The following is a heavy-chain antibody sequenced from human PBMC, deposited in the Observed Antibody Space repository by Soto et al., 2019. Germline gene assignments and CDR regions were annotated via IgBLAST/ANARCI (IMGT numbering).Heavy chain of an antibody. CDR2: ISYDGSNK. V-gene: IGHV3-30*04. D-gene: IGHD2-2*01. CDR3: ARGIRYCISTSCTNWFDP. Sequence: PGGSLRLSCAASGFTFSSYAMHWVRQAPGKGLEWVAVISYDGSNKYYADSVKGRFTISRDNSKNTLYLQMNSLRAEDTAVYYCARGIRYCISTSCTNWFDPWGQGTLVTVSS. J-gene: IGHJ5*02. CDR1: GFTFSSYA.